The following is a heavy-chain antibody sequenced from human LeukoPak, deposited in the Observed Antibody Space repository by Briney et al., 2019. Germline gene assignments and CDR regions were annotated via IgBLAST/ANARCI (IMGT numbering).Heavy chain of an antibody. CDR2: INHSGST. J-gene: IGHJ4*02. CDR1: GGSFSGYY. V-gene: IGHV4-34*01. Sequence: SETLSLTCAVYGGSFSGYYWSWIRQPPEKGLEWIGEINHSGSTNYNPSLKSRVTISVDTSKNQFSLKLSSVTAADTAVYYCARGRPRGRGVDYWGQGTLVTVSS. D-gene: IGHD3-10*01. CDR3: ARGRPRGRGVDY.